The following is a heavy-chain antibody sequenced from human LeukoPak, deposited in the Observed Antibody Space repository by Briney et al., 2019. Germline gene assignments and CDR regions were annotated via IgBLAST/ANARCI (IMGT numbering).Heavy chain of an antibody. Sequence: GRSLRLSCAASGFTFSANAMHWVRQAPGKGLEWVATISFDGNNEDYADSVKGRLTISRDTSKNTLYLQMNSLRVEDTAVYYCAKGGWGSWGQGTMVTVSS. D-gene: IGHD7-27*01. CDR3: AKGGWGS. V-gene: IGHV3-30-3*01. J-gene: IGHJ3*01. CDR1: GFTFSANA. CDR2: ISFDGNNE.